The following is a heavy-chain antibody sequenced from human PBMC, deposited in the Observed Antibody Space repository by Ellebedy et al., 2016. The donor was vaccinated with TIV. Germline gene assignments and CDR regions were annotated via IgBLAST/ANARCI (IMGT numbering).Heavy chain of an antibody. D-gene: IGHD3-9*01. CDR2: LSGSGDAA. J-gene: IGHJ4*02. CDR3: AKDPAFVYDTGYYYLDF. Sequence: GESLKISCAAYGFTFSNYAMNWVRQGPGKGLEWVSSLSGSGDAAYYADSVKGRFTISRDNSKNTLYLQMNSLRAEDTAVYYCAKDPAFVYDTGYYYLDFWGQGTRVTVSS. CDR1: GFTFSNYA. V-gene: IGHV3-23*01.